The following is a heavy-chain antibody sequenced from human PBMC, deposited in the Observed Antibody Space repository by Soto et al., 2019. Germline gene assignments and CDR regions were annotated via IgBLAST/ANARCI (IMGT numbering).Heavy chain of an antibody. V-gene: IGHV1-2*02. D-gene: IGHD1-26*01. J-gene: IGHJ5*02. Sequence: ASVKVSCKASGYTFSDYYVHWVREAPGQGLEWMGWINPSSGGTIYTQRFQGRVTMTRDTSISTVYMELSRLTSDDTAVYYCASEMGVIGAPGYPWFDPWGQGALVTVSS. CDR3: ASEMGVIGAPGYPWFDP. CDR2: INPSSGGT. CDR1: GYTFSDYY.